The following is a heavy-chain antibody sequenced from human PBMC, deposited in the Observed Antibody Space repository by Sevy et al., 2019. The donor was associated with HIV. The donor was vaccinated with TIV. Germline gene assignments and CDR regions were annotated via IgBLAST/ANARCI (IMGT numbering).Heavy chain of an antibody. CDR2: IFSDGTTK. Sequence: GGSLRLSCTVSGFIFNNKGMHWVRQAPGRGLEWVAAIFSDGTTKYYGDSVKGRFTISRDNSKNALFLQMNSLRVDDTALYYCARDPSPNSYSSGWRGGYYFDYWGQGTLVTVSS. CDR1: GFIFNNKG. CDR3: ARDPSPNSYSSGWRGGYYFDY. D-gene: IGHD6-19*01. J-gene: IGHJ4*02. V-gene: IGHV3-30*12.